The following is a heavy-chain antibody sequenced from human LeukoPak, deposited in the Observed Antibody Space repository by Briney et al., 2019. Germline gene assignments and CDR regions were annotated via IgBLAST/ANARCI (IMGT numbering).Heavy chain of an antibody. CDR1: GGSISNYY. J-gene: IGHJ6*02. CDR2: ISYSGST. CDR3: ARGPLTIEYNAMDV. D-gene: IGHD3-10*01. V-gene: IGHV4-59*01. Sequence: SETLSLTCTGSGGSISNYYWSWIRQPPGKGLEWIGYISYSGSTNYNPSLRSRVTISVDTSKNQFSLKLSSVTAADTAVYYYARGPLTIEYNAMDVWGQGTTVTVSS.